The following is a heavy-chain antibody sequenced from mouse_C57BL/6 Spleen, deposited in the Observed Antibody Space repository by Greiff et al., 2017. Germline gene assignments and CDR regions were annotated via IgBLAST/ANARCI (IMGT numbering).Heavy chain of an antibody. V-gene: IGHV1-82*01. Sequence: QVQLKQSGPELVKPGASVKISCKASGYAFSSSWMNWVKQRPGKGLEWIGRIYPGDGDTNYNGKFKGKATLTADKSSSTAYMQLSSLTSEDSAVYFSATGASLYFWNYWGQGTTLTVSS. CDR2: IYPGDGDT. J-gene: IGHJ2*01. CDR1: GYAFSSSW. D-gene: IGHD1-1*01. CDR3: ATGASLYFWNY.